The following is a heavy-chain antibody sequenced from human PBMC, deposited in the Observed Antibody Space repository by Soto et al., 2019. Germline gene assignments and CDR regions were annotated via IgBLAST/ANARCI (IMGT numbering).Heavy chain of an antibody. D-gene: IGHD4-17*01. J-gene: IGHJ4*02. V-gene: IGHV3-21*01. Sequence: EVQLVESGGGLVKPGGSLRLSCAASGFTFSSYSMNWVRQAPGKGLEWVSSISGTSSYIYYAASVKGRFTITRDNARNSLYLQMNSLRAEDTAVYYCARDSHGDYYFDYWGQGTLVTVSS. CDR2: ISGTSSYI. CDR1: GFTFSSYS. CDR3: ARDSHGDYYFDY.